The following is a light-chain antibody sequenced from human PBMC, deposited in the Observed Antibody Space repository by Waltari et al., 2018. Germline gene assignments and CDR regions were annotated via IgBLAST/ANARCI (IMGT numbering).Light chain of an antibody. CDR2: YAS. Sequence: EIVLTQSPDFQSVTPKEKVTITCRASQSIGSSLHWYQQKPDQSPKLLIKYASQSFSGVPSRFSGSGSGTDFTLTISSLQAADVAVYFCQEYYSIPWTFGQGTKVEIK. V-gene: IGKV6-21*01. J-gene: IGKJ1*01. CDR3: QEYYSIPWT. CDR1: QSIGSS.